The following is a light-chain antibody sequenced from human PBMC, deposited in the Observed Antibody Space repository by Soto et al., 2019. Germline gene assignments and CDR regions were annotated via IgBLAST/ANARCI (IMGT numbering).Light chain of an antibody. CDR3: HQTYRPPDT. Sequence: DIRMTQSPSSLSASVGDRVTITCRASQSIDTHLNWYQQHPGKAPNALIYAASNLQSGVPSRFSGSGSGTDFTLTISGLQPGDSATYYCHQTYRPPDTFGRGTKVEIK. J-gene: IGKJ1*01. V-gene: IGKV1-39*01. CDR2: AAS. CDR1: QSIDTH.